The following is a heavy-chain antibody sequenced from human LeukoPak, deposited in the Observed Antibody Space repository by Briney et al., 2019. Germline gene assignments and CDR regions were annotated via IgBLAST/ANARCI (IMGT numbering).Heavy chain of an antibody. CDR2: IYYSGST. CDR1: GGSISSGGYY. Sequence: SETLSLTCTVSGGSISSGGYYWSWIRQHPGKGLEWIGYIYYSGSTYYNPSLKSRVTISVDTSKNQFSLKLSSVTAADTAVYYCARGRIMITFGGVFFDYWGQGTLVTVPS. D-gene: IGHD3-16*01. V-gene: IGHV4-31*03. J-gene: IGHJ4*02. CDR3: ARGRIMITFGGVFFDY.